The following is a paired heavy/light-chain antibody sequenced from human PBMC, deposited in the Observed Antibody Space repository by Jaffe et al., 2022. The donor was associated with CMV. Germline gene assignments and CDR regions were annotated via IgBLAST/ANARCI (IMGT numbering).Heavy chain of an antibody. J-gene: IGHJ5*02. V-gene: IGHV3-23*01. Sequence: EVQLLESGGGLVQSGGSLRLSCAASGFMFSSYTMSWVRQAPGKGLELVSTISGGGATTYFADSVKGRFTISRDNSKNTLYLQMNSLRAEDTAIYYCAKTYSSSSKWFDPWGQGTLVTVSS. CDR1: GFMFSSYT. CDR3: AKTYSSSSKWFDP. D-gene: IGHD6-6*01. CDR2: ISGGGATT.
Light chain of an antibody. Sequence: EIVLTQSPATLSLSPGERATLSCRASQSVGSYLAWYQQKPGQAPRLLIYDASKRATGTPARFSGSGSGTDFTLTISSLEPEDFAVYYCQQRSNWLTFGGGTKVEIK. V-gene: IGKV3-11*01. CDR3: QQRSNWLT. J-gene: IGKJ4*01. CDR1: QSVGSY. CDR2: DAS.